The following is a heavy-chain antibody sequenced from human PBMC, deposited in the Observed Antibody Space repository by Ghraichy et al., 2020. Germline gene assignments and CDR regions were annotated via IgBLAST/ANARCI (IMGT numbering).Heavy chain of an antibody. D-gene: IGHD4-17*01. J-gene: IGHJ4*02. V-gene: IGHV3-23*01. Sequence: GESLNISCAASGFTFSSYAMSWVRQAPGKGLEWVSAISGSGGSTYYADSVKGRFTISRDNSKNTLYLQMNSLRAEDTAVYYCAKDRGYGDYKPTRFSNYWGQGTLVTVSS. CDR1: GFTFSSYA. CDR2: ISGSGGST. CDR3: AKDRGYGDYKPTRFSNY.